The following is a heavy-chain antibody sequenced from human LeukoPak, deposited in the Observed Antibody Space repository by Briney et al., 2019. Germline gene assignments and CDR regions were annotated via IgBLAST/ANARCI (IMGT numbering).Heavy chain of an antibody. CDR2: IHWRGST. D-gene: IGHD6-19*01. Sequence: SETLSLTCTVSGGSIISSDFHWAWIRQPPGQGLEWLGNIHWRGSTYYSPSLESRVTISVDTSKNQFSLELRSVTAADTAVYYCARHLPHSTGNKRGPDYWGQGTLVTVSS. V-gene: IGHV4-39*01. CDR1: GGSIISSDFH. CDR3: ARHLPHSTGNKRGPDY. J-gene: IGHJ4*02.